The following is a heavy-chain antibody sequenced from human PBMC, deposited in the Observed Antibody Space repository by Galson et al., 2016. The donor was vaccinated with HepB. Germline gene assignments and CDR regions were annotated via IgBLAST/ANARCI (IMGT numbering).Heavy chain of an antibody. CDR3: AREGYSSGHCGAFDI. V-gene: IGHV3-23*01. D-gene: IGHD6-19*01. Sequence: SLRLSCATSGFTFTDYPMTWVRQAPGKGLEWVSTVGTGHFTHYADSVKGRFIVSRDNSENTLYLQMNSLRADGTALYFCAREGYSSGHCGAFDIWGRGTVVAVSS. J-gene: IGHJ3*02. CDR2: VGTGHFT. CDR1: GFTFTDYP.